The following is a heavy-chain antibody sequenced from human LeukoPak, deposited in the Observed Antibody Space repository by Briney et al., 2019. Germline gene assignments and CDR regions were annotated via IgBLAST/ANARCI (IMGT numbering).Heavy chain of an antibody. CDR3: ARAFLHGSGTPARFDP. Sequence: SETLSLTCAVYGGSFSGYYWSWIRQPPGKGLEWIGEINHSGSTNYNPSLKSRVTISVDTSKNQFSLKLSSVTAADTAVYYCARAFLHGSGTPARFDPWGQGTLVTVSS. CDR1: GGSFSGYY. CDR2: INHSGST. J-gene: IGHJ5*02. V-gene: IGHV4-34*01. D-gene: IGHD3-10*01.